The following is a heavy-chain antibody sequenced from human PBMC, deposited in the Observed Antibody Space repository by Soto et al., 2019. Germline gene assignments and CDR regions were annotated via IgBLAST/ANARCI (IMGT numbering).Heavy chain of an antibody. CDR1: GGSFSGYY. J-gene: IGHJ4*02. CDR3: AREVYEWIQLWLLGPPRYFDY. V-gene: IGHV4-34*01. Sequence: SETLSLTCAVYGGSFSGYYWSWIRQPPGKGLEWIGEINHSGSTNYNPSLKSRVTISVDTSKNQFSLKLSSVTAADTAVYYCAREVYEWIQLWLLGPPRYFDYWGQGTLVTVSS. CDR2: INHSGST. D-gene: IGHD5-18*01.